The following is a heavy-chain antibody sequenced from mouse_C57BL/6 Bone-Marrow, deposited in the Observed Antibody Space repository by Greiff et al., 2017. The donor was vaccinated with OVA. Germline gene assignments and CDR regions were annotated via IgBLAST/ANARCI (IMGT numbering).Heavy chain of an antibody. CDR1: GFNITDYY. CDR3: DGYYGSRDY. D-gene: IGHD1-1*01. Sequence: VQLQQSGAELVKPGASVKLSCTASGFNITDYYMHWVKQRPEQGLEWIGRIDPEDGETKYAPQFQGKATITADTSSNTAYLQLRSLTSEDTAFYYCDGYYGSRDYWGQGTTLTVSS. CDR2: IDPEDGET. J-gene: IGHJ2*01. V-gene: IGHV14-2*01.